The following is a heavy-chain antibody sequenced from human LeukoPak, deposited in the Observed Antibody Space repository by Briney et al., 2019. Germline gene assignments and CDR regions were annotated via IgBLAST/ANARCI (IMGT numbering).Heavy chain of an antibody. CDR2: MYYSGST. J-gene: IGHJ3*02. Sequence: SETLSLTCTVSGRSFSSSSYYWGWIRQPPGKGLEWFGSMYYSGSTYYHASLKTRVTISVYTSKHLFPLKLSSVTAADTAVYYCARHFDRDGYKSNAFDIWGQGTMVTVSS. CDR1: GRSFSSSSYY. D-gene: IGHD5-24*01. V-gene: IGHV4-39*01. CDR3: ARHFDRDGYKSNAFDI.